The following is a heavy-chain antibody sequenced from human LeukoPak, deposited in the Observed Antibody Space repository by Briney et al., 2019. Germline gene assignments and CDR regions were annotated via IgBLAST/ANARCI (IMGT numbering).Heavy chain of an antibody. CDR3: ASSASSGYPYMDV. J-gene: IGHJ6*03. V-gene: IGHV3-21*04. D-gene: IGHD3-22*01. CDR1: GFTFSNSS. Sequence: PGGSLRLSCAASGFTFSNSSMNWVRQVPGKGLEWVSSIDYDSSHIYYAASVRGRFTISRDNARNSVYLQMNSLRVEDTAVYYCASSASSGYPYMDVWGKGTTVTVSS. CDR2: IDYDSSHI.